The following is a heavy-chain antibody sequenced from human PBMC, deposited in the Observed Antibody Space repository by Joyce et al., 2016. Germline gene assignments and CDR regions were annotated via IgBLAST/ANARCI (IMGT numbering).Heavy chain of an antibody. D-gene: IGHD6-25*01. CDR2: ISYDGIYK. J-gene: IGHJ4*02. CDR3: AKILTATYSSGWFLDY. Sequence: QVQLVESGGGVVQPGRSLRLSCAASGLTLSNYGVHWVRQAPGKVLEWGAVISYDGIYKYYADSVKGRFTISRDNSKNTVFLEMNSLRTEDTAVYYCAKILTATYSSGWFLDYWGQGTLVTVSS. V-gene: IGHV3-30*18. CDR1: GLTLSNYG.